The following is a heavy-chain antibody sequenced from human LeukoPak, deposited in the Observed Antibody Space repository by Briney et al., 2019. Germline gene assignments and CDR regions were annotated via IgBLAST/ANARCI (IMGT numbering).Heavy chain of an antibody. D-gene: IGHD6-13*01. CDR2: MNPNSGNT. V-gene: IGHV1-8*01. J-gene: IGHJ4*02. CDR1: VYTFTSYD. Sequence: ASVKPSSKAYVYTFTSYDINWVRQATGQGLEWMGWMNPNSGNTGYAQKFQGRVTMTRNTSISTAYMELSSLRSEDTAVYYCARVMGPPTRIAAPFAYWGQGTLVTVSS. CDR3: ARVMGPPTRIAAPFAY.